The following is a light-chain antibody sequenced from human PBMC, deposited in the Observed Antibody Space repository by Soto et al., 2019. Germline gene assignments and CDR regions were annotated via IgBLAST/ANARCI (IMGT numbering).Light chain of an antibody. J-gene: IGKJ1*01. CDR2: DAS. V-gene: IGKV3-20*01. Sequence: EIVLTQSPGTLPLSPGERGTLSCRASQSVSSNFLAWYQQKPGQAPRLLIFDASTRATGIPDRFTGRGSGTDFTLTISRLEPEDFAVYYCQFYGDPPKTFGQGTKVDIK. CDR1: QSVSSNF. CDR3: QFYGDPPKT.